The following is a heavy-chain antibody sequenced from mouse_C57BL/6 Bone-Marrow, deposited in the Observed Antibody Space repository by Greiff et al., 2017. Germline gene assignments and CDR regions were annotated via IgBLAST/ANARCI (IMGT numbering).Heavy chain of an antibody. J-gene: IGHJ1*03. CDR3: TTYYDGLYWYFDV. Sequence: EVKLVESGAELVRPGASVKLSCTASGFNIKDDYMHWVKQRPEQGLEWIGWIDPENGDTEYASKFQGKATITADTSSNTAYLQLSSLTSEDTAVYYCTTYYDGLYWYFDVWGTGTTVTVSS. CDR2: IDPENGDT. V-gene: IGHV14-4*01. CDR1: GFNIKDDY. D-gene: IGHD2-3*01.